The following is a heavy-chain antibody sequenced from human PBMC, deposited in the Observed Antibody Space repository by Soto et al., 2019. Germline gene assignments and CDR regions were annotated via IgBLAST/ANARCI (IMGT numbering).Heavy chain of an antibody. CDR1: GFSLSDYA. Sequence: GGSLRLSCAASGFSLSDYAMSWVRQAPGKGLEWVSVIGFSGGITYYADSVKGRFTISRDNSKNTLYLQMNSLRADDTAVYYCAKAEEVGRNPNSYFDYWGQGTLVTV. V-gene: IGHV3-23*01. CDR2: IGFSGGIT. J-gene: IGHJ4*02. CDR3: AKAEEVGRNPNSYFDY. D-gene: IGHD1-1*01.